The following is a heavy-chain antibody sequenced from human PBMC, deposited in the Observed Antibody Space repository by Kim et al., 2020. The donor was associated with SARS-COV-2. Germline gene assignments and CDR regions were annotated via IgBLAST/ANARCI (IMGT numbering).Heavy chain of an antibody. CDR1: GGSISSSSYY. D-gene: IGHD6-6*01. J-gene: IGHJ4*01. CDR3: ARDRAGVNSSSDYFDY. V-gene: IGHV4-39*07. Sequence: SETLSLTCTVSGGSISSSSYYWGWIRQPPGKGLEWIGSIHYSGSTYYNPSLKSRVTISVDTSKNQFSLKLSSVTAADTAVYYCARDRAGVNSSSDYFDY. CDR2: IHYSGST.